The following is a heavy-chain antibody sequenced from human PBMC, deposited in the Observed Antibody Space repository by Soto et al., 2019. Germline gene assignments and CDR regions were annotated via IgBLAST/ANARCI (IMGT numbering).Heavy chain of an antibody. Sequence: EVQLVESGGGLVQPGGSLRLSCAASGFTFSDHYMDWVRQAPGKGLEWVGRHRNKANGYNTEYAASVKGRFTISRDDSRTSRYRQMTSMKAADTAVYYCTSSWGDYRYVDYWGQGTLVTVSS. CDR1: GFTFSDHY. CDR3: TSSWGDYRYVDY. J-gene: IGHJ4*02. CDR2: HRNKANGYNT. V-gene: IGHV3-72*01. D-gene: IGHD4-17*01.